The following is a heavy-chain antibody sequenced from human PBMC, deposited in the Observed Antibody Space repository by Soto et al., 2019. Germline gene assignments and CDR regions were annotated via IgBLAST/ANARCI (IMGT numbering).Heavy chain of an antibody. D-gene: IGHD3-9*01. CDR3: ARDDILTGYYNLLDY. CDR2: ISAYNGNT. Sequence: GASVKVSCKASGYTFTIYGISWVRQAPGQGLEWMGWISAYNGNTNYAQKLQGRVTMTTDTSTSTAYMELRSLRSDDTAVYYCARDDILTGYYNLLDYWGQGTLVTVSS. V-gene: IGHV1-18*01. CDR1: GYTFTIYG. J-gene: IGHJ4*02.